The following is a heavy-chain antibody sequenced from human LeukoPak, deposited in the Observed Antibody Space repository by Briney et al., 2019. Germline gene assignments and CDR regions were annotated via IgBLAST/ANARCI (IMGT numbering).Heavy chain of an antibody. D-gene: IGHD2-15*01. CDR1: GGSLSSGSYY. CDR3: ARLVAPPRNYFDY. J-gene: IGHJ4*02. V-gene: IGHV4-61*01. CDR2: IYYSGNT. Sequence: PSETLSLTCTVSGGSLSSGSYYWSWIRQSPGKGLECIGYIYYSGNTNYNPSLKSRVTISLDTSKNQFSLKLSSVTAADTAVYYCARLVAPPRNYFDYWGQGTLVIVSS.